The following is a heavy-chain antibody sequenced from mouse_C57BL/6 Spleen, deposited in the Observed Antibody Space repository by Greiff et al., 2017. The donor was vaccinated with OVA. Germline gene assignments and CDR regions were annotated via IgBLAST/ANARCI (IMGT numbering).Heavy chain of an antibody. D-gene: IGHD2-3*01. CDR1: GYTFTSYW. Sequence: VQLQQPGAELGRLGSALKLFCKASGYTFTSYWMHWVKQRPIQGLEWIGNIDPSDSETHYNQKFKEKATLNVDKSSSKDYKQLSSLTSDDPAVYDCARSSDGPYGMDYWGQGTSVTVS. CDR3: ARSSDGPYGMDY. CDR2: IDPSDSET. V-gene: IGHV1-52*01. J-gene: IGHJ4*01.